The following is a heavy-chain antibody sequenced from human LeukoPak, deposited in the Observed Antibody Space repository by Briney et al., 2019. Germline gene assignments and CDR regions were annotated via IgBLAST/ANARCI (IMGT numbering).Heavy chain of an antibody. V-gene: IGHV4-34*01. CDR2: INHSGST. CDR1: GGSFSGYY. D-gene: IGHD6-19*01. Sequence: SETLSLTCAVYGGSFSGYYWSWIRQPPGKGLEWIGEINHSGSTNYNPSLKSRVTISVDTSKNQFSLKLSSVTAADTAVYYCARAGYSSGWSWSYFDYWGQGTLVTVSS. CDR3: ARAGYSSGWSWSYFDY. J-gene: IGHJ4*02.